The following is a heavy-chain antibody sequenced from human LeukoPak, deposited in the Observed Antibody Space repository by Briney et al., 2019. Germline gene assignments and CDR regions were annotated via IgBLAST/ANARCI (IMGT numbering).Heavy chain of an antibody. V-gene: IGHV4-34*01. D-gene: IGHD6-19*01. CDR3: VRHTTSGWYQVVY. J-gene: IGHJ4*02. CDR1: GGSFSGYY. Sequence: LETLSLTCAVYGGSFSGYYWSWIRQPPGKGLEWIGEINHSGSTNYNPSLKSRVTISVDTSKNQFSLKLTSVTAADTAVYYCVRHTTSGWYQVVYWGQGTLVTVSS. CDR2: INHSGST.